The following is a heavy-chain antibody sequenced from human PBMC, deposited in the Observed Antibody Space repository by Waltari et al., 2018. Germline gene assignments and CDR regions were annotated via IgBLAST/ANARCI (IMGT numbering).Heavy chain of an antibody. V-gene: IGHV3-7*01. J-gene: IGHJ6*02. CDR2: IKPYGSEK. CDR1: GFTFSNSW. CDR3: SKSLDV. Sequence: EVQMVESGGGLVQPGGSLRLSCAASGFTFSNSWKDWVRQAPGKGLEWIANIKPYGSEKNYVDSVKGRFTISRDNTKNSFYLQMNSLRAEDTAVYYCSKSLDVWGPGTSVTVSS.